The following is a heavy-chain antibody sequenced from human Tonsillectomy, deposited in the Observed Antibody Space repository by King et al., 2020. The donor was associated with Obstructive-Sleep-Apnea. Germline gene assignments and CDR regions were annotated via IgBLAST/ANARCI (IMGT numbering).Heavy chain of an antibody. Sequence: VQLVESGGGLVKHGGSLRLSCAASGFTFSDYYMSWIRQAPGKGLEWVSYINPSGSAKFYADSVKGRFTISRDAADNSLYLQMNSLRVDDTAVYYCAKDIVAPGLFFDYWGQGTLVTVSS. V-gene: IGHV3-11*01. D-gene: IGHD2-15*01. CDR3: AKDIVAPGLFFDY. CDR2: INPSGSAK. J-gene: IGHJ4*02. CDR1: GFTFSDYY.